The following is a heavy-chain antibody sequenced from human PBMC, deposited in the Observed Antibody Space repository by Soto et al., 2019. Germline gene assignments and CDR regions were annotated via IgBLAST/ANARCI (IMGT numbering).Heavy chain of an antibody. J-gene: IGHJ4*01. D-gene: IGHD3-10*01. CDR2: IFHDGTA. Sequence: NPSETLSLTCAVSGVSISSGNWWTWVRQSPQRGLEYIGEIFHDGTANYYPSFERRVAISVDTSKNQFSLKLTSVTAADTAIYFCARLVYDTRLNYMYFDFWGHGTLVTVSS. V-gene: IGHV4-4*02. CDR3: ARLVYDTRLNYMYFDF. CDR1: GVSISSGNW.